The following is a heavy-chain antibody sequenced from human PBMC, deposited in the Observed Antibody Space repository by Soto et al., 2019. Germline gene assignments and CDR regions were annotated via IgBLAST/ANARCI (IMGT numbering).Heavy chain of an antibody. Sequence: SETLSLTCTVSGGSISPYFWSWIRQPPGKGLEWIGYIFYSGSTNYNPSLTSRVTISVDTSKNQFSLKLSSVTAADTAVYYCARGSYFGSGTLLRYFDLWGRATLVTVSS. CDR1: GGSISPYF. CDR3: ARGSYFGSGTLLRYFDL. J-gene: IGHJ2*01. CDR2: IFYSGST. V-gene: IGHV4-59*01. D-gene: IGHD3-10*01.